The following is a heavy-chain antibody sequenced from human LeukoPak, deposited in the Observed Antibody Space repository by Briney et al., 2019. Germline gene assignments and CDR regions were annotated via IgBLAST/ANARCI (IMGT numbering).Heavy chain of an antibody. V-gene: IGHV4-59*01. CDR3: ARGLRLRFLTTGYFDY. D-gene: IGHD3-3*01. CDR1: GGSISSYY. CDR2: IYYSGST. Sequence: PSETLSLTCTVSGGSISSYYWSWIRQPPGKGLEWIGYIYYSGSTNYNPSLKSRVTISVDTSKNQFSLKLSSVTAADTAVYYCARGLRLRFLTTGYFDYWGQGTLVTVSS. J-gene: IGHJ4*02.